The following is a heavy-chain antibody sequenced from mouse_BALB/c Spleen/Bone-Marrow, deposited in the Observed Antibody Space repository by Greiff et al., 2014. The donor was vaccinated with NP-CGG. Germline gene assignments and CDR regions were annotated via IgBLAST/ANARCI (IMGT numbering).Heavy chain of an antibody. D-gene: IGHD4-1*01. CDR3: AKTGTGAADY. V-gene: IGHV2-2*02. CDR1: GFSLTIYG. Sequence: VKLVESGPGPVQPSQSLSITCTVSGFSLTIYGVHWVRQSPGKGLEWLGVIWSGGSTDYNAAFISRLSISKDNSKSQVFFKMNSLQANDTAIYYCAKTGTGAADYWGQGTTLTVSS. CDR2: IWSGGST. J-gene: IGHJ2*01.